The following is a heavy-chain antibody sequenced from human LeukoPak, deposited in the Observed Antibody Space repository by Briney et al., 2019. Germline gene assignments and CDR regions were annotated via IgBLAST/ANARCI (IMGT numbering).Heavy chain of an antibody. D-gene: IGHD4/OR15-4a*01. J-gene: IGHJ5*02. V-gene: IGHV3-21*01. Sequence: PGGSLRLPCAAFGFSFSSYSMNWVRQAPGKGLEWVSSISSSSSYIYYADSVKGRFTISRDNAKNSLYLQMNSLRAEDTAVYYCARGQRCYHNNLFDPWRQGTLVTVSS. CDR1: GFSFSSYS. CDR3: ARGQRCYHNNLFDP. CDR2: ISSSSSYI.